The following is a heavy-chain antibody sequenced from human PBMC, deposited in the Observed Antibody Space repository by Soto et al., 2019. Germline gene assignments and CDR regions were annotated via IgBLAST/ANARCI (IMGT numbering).Heavy chain of an antibody. Sequence: QVQLVESGGGLVKPGGSLRLSCEASGFTFSDYYMSWIRQAPGKGLEWVSYISSSSSYTNYADSVKGRFTISRDNAKNSLYLQMNSLRAEDTAVYYCARGTDQLLWYGMDVWGQGTTVTVSS. CDR2: ISSSSSYT. D-gene: IGHD2-2*01. CDR1: GFTFSDYY. CDR3: ARGTDQLLWYGMDV. V-gene: IGHV3-11*05. J-gene: IGHJ6*02.